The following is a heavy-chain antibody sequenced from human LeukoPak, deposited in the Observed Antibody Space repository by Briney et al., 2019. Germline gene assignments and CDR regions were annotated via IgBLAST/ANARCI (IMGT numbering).Heavy chain of an antibody. CDR2: IIPIFGIA. CDR3: ARDAGLEYYYDSSGYYRLDY. Sequence: ASVKVSCKASGGTFSSYAISWVRQAPGQGLEWMGRIIPIFGIANYAQKFQGRVTITADKSTSTAHMELSSLRSEDTAVYYCARDAGLEYYYDSSGYYRLDYWGQGTLVTVSS. D-gene: IGHD3-22*01. J-gene: IGHJ4*02. V-gene: IGHV1-69*04. CDR1: GGTFSSYA.